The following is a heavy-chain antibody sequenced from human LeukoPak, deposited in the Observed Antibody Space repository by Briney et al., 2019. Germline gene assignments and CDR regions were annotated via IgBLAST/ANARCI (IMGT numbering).Heavy chain of an antibody. Sequence: GGSLRLSCTASGFTFSSSAMTWVRQAPGKGLEWVSAISDSGGDSIYTDSVKDRFTISRDNSKNTLYLQMNSLRAEDTAVYYCAKGGSYAPXXXWGQGXLVTVSS. CDR1: GFTFSSSA. J-gene: IGHJ4*02. CDR2: ISDSGGDS. CDR3: AKGGSYAPXXX. D-gene: IGHD1-26*01. V-gene: IGHV3-23*01.